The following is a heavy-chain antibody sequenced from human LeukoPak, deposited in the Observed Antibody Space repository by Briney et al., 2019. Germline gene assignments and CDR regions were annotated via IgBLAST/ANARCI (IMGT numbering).Heavy chain of an antibody. J-gene: IGHJ5*02. CDR3: ARGCCAGGSCYRYWFAP. V-gene: IGHV3-53*01. CDR2: IYTGGDT. D-gene: IGHD2-15*01. CDR1: GFTVSTNY. Sequence: GGSLRLSCAASGFTVSTNYMTWVRQAPGKGLEWVAVIYTGGDTSYTDSVKGRFTISRDNAKNTLYLQMNSLRAEDTGVYYCARGCCAGGSCYRYWFAPWGQGTLVTVSS.